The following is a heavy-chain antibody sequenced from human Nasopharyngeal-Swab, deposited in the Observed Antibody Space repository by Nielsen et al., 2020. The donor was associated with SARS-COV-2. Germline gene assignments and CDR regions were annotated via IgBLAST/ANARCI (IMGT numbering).Heavy chain of an antibody. CDR1: GFTFSSYS. Sequence: GVLKISRSASGFTFSSYSMNWVRQAPGKGLEWVSYISSSSSTIYYADSVKGRFTISRDNAKNSLYLQMNSLRDEDTAVYYCARDGYSSSWYAFDIWGQGTMVTVSS. V-gene: IGHV3-48*02. CDR2: ISSSSSTI. D-gene: IGHD6-6*01. CDR3: ARDGYSSSWYAFDI. J-gene: IGHJ3*02.